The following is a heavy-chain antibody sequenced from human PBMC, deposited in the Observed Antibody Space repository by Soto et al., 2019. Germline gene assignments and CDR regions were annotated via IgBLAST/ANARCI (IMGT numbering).Heavy chain of an antibody. CDR2: FDPEDGET. CDR1: GYTLTELS. D-gene: IGHD6-6*01. J-gene: IGHJ5*02. CDR3: ATSLTKGPYSSSSGNMYNWFDP. V-gene: IGHV1-24*01. Sequence: ASVKVSCKVSGYTLTELSMHWVRQAPGKGLEWMGGFDPEDGETIYAQKFQGRVTMTEDTSTDTAYMELSSLRSEDTAVYYWATSLTKGPYSSSSGNMYNWFDPWGQGTLVTVSS.